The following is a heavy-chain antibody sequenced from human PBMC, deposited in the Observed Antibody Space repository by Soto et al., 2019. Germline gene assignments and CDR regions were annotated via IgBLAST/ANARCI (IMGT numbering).Heavy chain of an antibody. CDR3: AADSRWQLYY. Sequence: ASVKVSCKASGYTFTSYDINWVRQASGQRPEWIGWMILDSGNTNYAQKFQERVTLTREKSTNTAYMELNSLRSEDTAVYYCAADSRWQLYYWGQGTQVTVSS. CDR1: GYTFTSYD. J-gene: IGHJ4*02. CDR2: MILDSGNT. V-gene: IGHV1-58*02. D-gene: IGHD1-1*01.